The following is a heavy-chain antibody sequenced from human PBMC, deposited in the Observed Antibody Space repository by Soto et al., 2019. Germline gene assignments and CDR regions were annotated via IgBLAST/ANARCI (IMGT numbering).Heavy chain of an antibody. J-gene: IGHJ4*02. V-gene: IGHV4-59*08. CDR1: GGSISSYY. D-gene: IGHD2-2*01. CDR3: ASGGGLVWNYFDY. Sequence: PSETLSLTCTVSGGSISSYYWSWIRQPPGKGLEWIGYIYYSGSTNYNPSLKSRVTISVDTSKNQFSLKLSSVTAADTAVYYCASGGGLVWNYFDYWGQGTLVTVSS. CDR2: IYYSGST.